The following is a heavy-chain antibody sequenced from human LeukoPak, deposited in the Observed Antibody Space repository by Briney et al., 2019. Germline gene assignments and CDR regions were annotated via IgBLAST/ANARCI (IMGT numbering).Heavy chain of an antibody. V-gene: IGHV3-7*03. D-gene: IGHD4-17*01. CDR2: INQDGSAK. CDR3: AICYSDHSDYFDY. J-gene: IGHJ4*02. CDR1: GFTFTNYW. Sequence: GGSLRLSCAASGFTFTNYWMSWVRQSPGRGLEWVANINQDGSAKYYVDSVKGRFTISRDNAKNSLYLQMNSLRTDDTAVYYCAICYSDHSDYFDYWGQGTLVTVSS.